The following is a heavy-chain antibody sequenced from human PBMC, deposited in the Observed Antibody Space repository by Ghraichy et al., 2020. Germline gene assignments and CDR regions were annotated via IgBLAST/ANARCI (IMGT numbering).Heavy chain of an antibody. D-gene: IGHD3-9*01. V-gene: IGHV3-23*01. CDR1: GFTFSSYA. CDR3: AKSHRDDYDILTGYPY. CDR2: ISGSGGST. J-gene: IGHJ4*02. Sequence: LSLTCAASGFTFSSYAMSWVRQAPGKGLEWVSAISGSGGSTYYADSVKGRFTISRDNSKNTLYLQMNSLRAEDTAVYYCAKSHRDDYDILTGYPYWGQGTLVTVSS.